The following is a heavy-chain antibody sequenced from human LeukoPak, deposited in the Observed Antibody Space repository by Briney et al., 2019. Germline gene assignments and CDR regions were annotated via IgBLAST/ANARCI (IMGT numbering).Heavy chain of an antibody. CDR2: INHSGST. Sequence: SETLSLTCAVFGGSFSGYCWSWIRQPPGKGLEWIGEINHSGSTNYNPSLKSRVTISVDTSKNQFSLKLSSVTAADTAVYYCARGRGYYYYMDVWGKGTTVTVSS. V-gene: IGHV4-34*01. J-gene: IGHJ6*03. D-gene: IGHD3-10*01. CDR1: GGSFSGYC. CDR3: ARGRGYYYYMDV.